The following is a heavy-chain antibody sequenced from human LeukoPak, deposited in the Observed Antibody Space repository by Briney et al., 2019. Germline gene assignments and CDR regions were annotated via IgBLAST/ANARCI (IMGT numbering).Heavy chain of an antibody. CDR2: ISSSSSSII. Sequence: GGSLRLSCAASGFTFSSYSMNWVRQAPGKGLEWVSYISSSSSSIIYYSVSVNGRFTISRANAKNSLYLRMISLRDDDTAVYYCARPLVFGGQGTLVTVSS. CDR1: GFTFSSYS. D-gene: IGHD2-21*01. CDR3: ARPLVF. J-gene: IGHJ4*02. V-gene: IGHV3-48*02.